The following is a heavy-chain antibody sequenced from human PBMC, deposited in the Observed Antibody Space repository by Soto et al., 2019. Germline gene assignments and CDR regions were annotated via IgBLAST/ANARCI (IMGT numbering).Heavy chain of an antibody. Sequence: EVQLVESGGGLVQPGGSLRLSCAASGFTVSSNYMSWIRQAPGKGLEWVSVIYSGGSTYYADSVKGRFTISRHNSKNTLYLQMNSLRAEDTAVYYCARGRDCGGDCPNWFDPWGQGTLVTVSS. D-gene: IGHD2-21*02. J-gene: IGHJ5*02. CDR1: GFTVSSNY. CDR2: IYSGGST. V-gene: IGHV3-53*04. CDR3: ARGRDCGGDCPNWFDP.